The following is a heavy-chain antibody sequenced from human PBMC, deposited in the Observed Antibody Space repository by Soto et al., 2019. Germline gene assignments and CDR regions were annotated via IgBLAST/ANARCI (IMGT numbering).Heavy chain of an antibody. Sequence: EVQLLESGGGLVQPGGSLRLSCAASGFTFSSYAMNWVRQGPGKGLEWVSVISGSGGSTYYADSVKGRFTISRDNSKNTLYLQMNSLRAEDTAVYYCASRSSGWYFDYWGQGTLDTVSS. D-gene: IGHD6-19*01. CDR2: ISGSGGST. J-gene: IGHJ4*02. CDR3: ASRSSGWYFDY. CDR1: GFTFSSYA. V-gene: IGHV3-23*01.